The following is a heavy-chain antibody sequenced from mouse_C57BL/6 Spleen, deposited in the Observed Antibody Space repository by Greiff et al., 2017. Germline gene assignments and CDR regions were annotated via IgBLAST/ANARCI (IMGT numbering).Heavy chain of an antibody. D-gene: IGHD1-1*01. CDR1: GYTFTSYW. V-gene: IGHV1-61*01. CDR2: IYPSDSET. CDR3: AVLRGGYFDV. Sequence: QVQLQQPGAELVRPGSSVKLSCKASGYTFTSYWMDWVKQRPGQGLEWIGNIYPSDSETHYNQKFKDKATLTVDKSSSTAYMQLSSLTSEDSAVYYCAVLRGGYFDVWGTGTTVTVSS. J-gene: IGHJ1*03.